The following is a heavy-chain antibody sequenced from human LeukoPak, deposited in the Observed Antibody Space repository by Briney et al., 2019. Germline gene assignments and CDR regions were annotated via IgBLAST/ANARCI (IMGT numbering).Heavy chain of an antibody. CDR1: GGSISTSNYY. D-gene: IGHD3-10*01. V-gene: IGHV4-39*07. CDR3: ARLAIHYYGSGSYIDY. Sequence: SETLSLTCTVSGGSISTSNYYWGWIRQPPGKGLEWIGNIFYSGSTYYSPSLQSRVTISVDTFKHQFSLKLSSVTAADTAVYYCARLAIHYYGSGSYIDYWGQGTLVTVSS. CDR2: IFYSGST. J-gene: IGHJ4*02.